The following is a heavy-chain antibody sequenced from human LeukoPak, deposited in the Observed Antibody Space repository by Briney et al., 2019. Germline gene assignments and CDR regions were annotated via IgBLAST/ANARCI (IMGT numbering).Heavy chain of an antibody. V-gene: IGHV3-21*01. CDR2: ISSSSSYI. CDR1: GFTFSSYS. Sequence: GVSLRLSCAASGFTFSSYSMNWVRQAPGKGLEWVSSISSSSSYIYYAGSVKGRFTISRDNAKNSLYLQMNSLRAEDTAVYYCASVYGYSYGHSPDYWGQGTLVTVSS. D-gene: IGHD5-18*01. CDR3: ASVYGYSYGHSPDY. J-gene: IGHJ4*02.